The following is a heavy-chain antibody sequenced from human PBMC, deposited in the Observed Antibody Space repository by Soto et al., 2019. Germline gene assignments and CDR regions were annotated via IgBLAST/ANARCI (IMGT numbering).Heavy chain of an antibody. CDR3: AHSFSGWHPWWFDP. Sequence: SCPTLVNPTQTLTLTCTFSGFSLSTSGVGXGWIRQPPGKALEWLALIYWNDDKRYSPSLKSRLTITKDTSKNQVVLTMTNMDPVDTATYYCAHSFSGWHPWWFDPWGQGTLVTVSS. CDR1: GFSLSTSGVG. J-gene: IGHJ5*02. CDR2: IYWNDDK. V-gene: IGHV2-5*01. D-gene: IGHD6-19*01.